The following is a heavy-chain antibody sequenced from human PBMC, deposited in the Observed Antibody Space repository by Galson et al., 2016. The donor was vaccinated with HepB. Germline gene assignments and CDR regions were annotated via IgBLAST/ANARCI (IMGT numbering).Heavy chain of an antibody. J-gene: IGHJ4*02. D-gene: IGHD2-21*02. CDR3: AKGRYCGGDCYSSDY. V-gene: IGHV3-23*01. CDR2: ISGGGVST. CDR1: GFTFSSYA. Sequence: SLRLSCAASGFTFSSYAMNWVRQAPGKGLQWVSGISGGGVSTHYADSVKGRFTISRDNSKNTLYLQMNSLRAEDTAVYYWAKGRYCGGDCYSSDYWGQGTLVTVSS.